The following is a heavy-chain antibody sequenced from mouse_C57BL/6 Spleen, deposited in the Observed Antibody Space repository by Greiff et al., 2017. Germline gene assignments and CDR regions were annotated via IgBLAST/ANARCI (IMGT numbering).Heavy chain of an antibody. CDR1: GYTFTSYD. CDR3: ARGHYYGSSDYFDY. D-gene: IGHD1-1*01. V-gene: IGHV1-85*01. Sequence: QFQLQQSGPELVKPGASVKLSCKASGYTFTSYDINWVKQRPGPGLGGIGWIYPRDGSTKYNEKFKGKATLTVDTSSSTAYMELHSLTSEDSAVYFCARGHYYGSSDYFDYWGQGTTLTVSS. J-gene: IGHJ2*01. CDR2: IYPRDGST.